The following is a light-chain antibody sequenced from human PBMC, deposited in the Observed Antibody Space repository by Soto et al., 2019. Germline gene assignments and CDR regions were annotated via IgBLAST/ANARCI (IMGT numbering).Light chain of an antibody. CDR2: EVS. J-gene: IGLJ1*01. Sequence: QSALTQPASVSGSLGQSITISCTGTSSDICGYNYVSWYQQHPGKAPQLMIYEVSNRPSGVSNRFSGSKSGNTASLTISGLQAEDEADYYCSSYKSSSTLGVFGTATKLTVL. V-gene: IGLV2-14*03. CDR3: SSYKSSSTLGV. CDR1: SSDICGYNY.